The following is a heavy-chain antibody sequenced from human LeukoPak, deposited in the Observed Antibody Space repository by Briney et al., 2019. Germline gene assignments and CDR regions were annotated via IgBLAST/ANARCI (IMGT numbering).Heavy chain of an antibody. CDR2: ISGSGGST. Sequence: GGSLRLSCAASGFTFSTYSMSWVRQAPGKGLEWVSAISGSGGSTYYADSVKGRFTISRDNSKNTLYLQMNSLRAEDTAVYYCAKVGIDYYDSSGPFDYWGQGTLVTVSS. V-gene: IGHV3-23*01. CDR3: AKVGIDYYDSSGPFDY. D-gene: IGHD3-22*01. CDR1: GFTFSTYS. J-gene: IGHJ4*02.